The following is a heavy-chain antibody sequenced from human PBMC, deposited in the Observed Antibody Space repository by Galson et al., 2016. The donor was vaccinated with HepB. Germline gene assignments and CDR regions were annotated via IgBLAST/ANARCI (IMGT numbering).Heavy chain of an antibody. J-gene: IGHJ4*02. D-gene: IGHD6-19*01. CDR1: GFTFSNYW. V-gene: IGHV3-7*01. CDR3: VRTTGAGSTFDY. Sequence: SLRLSCAASGFTFSNYWMSWVREAAGQGLEWVANIKQDGSESHYVDSVRGRFTISRDNAKNSLDLQMNSLRPEDTAIYSCVRTTGAGSTFDYWGRGTLVTVSS. CDR2: IKQDGSES.